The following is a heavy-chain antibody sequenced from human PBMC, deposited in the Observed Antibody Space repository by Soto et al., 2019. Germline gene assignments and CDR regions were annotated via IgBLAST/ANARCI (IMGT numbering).Heavy chain of an antibody. CDR3: AKDRYLDHDSRGYLFDN. CDR1: GFTFNIYA. CDR2: ISRYGDFT. Sequence: EVQLLESGGDLIQPGGSLRLSCAASGFTFNIYAMTWVRQAPGKGLEWVSVISRYGDFTYYADSVEGRFTISRDNSKNTLYLQMNSLRAEDTAVYYCAKDRYLDHDSRGYLFDNWGQGTLVTVSS. J-gene: IGHJ4*02. D-gene: IGHD3-22*01. V-gene: IGHV3-23*01.